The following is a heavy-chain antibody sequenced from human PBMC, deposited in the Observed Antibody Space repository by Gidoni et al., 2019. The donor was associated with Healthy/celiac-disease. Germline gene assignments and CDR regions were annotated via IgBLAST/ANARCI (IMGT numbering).Heavy chain of an antibody. D-gene: IGHD2-2*02. V-gene: IGHV5-10-1*03. Sequence: EVQLVQSGAEVKKPGESLRISCKGSGYSFTSYWISWVRQMPGKGLEWMGRIDPSDSYTNYSPSFQGHVTISADKSISTAYLQWSSLKASDTAMYYCARHEYCSSTSCYTRELDYWGQGTLVTVSS. CDR3: ARHEYCSSTSCYTRELDY. J-gene: IGHJ4*02. CDR2: IDPSDSYT. CDR1: GYSFTSYW.